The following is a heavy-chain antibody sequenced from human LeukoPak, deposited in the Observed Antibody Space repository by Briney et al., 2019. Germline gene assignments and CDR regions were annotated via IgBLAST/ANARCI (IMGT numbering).Heavy chain of an antibody. V-gene: IGHV3-48*02. CDR3: ARGYDYVWGGSRSWYFDY. Sequence: GGSLRLSCAASGFTFGSNNMNWVRQAPGKGLEWVSYISSSSSTRYYADSVKGRFTISRDNAKNSLYLQMNSLRDEDTAVYYCARGYDYVWGGSRSWYFDYWGQGTLVTVSS. J-gene: IGHJ4*02. D-gene: IGHD3-16*02. CDR2: ISSSSSTR. CDR1: GFTFGSNN.